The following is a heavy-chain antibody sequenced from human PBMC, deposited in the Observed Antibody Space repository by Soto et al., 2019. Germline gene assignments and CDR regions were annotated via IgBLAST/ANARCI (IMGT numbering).Heavy chain of an antibody. J-gene: IGHJ5*02. D-gene: IGHD1-26*01. CDR1: FSMYS. V-gene: IGHV3-21*06. CDR2: ISSGSELI. Sequence: GGSLRLSCNFSFSMYSMDWVRQAPGKGLEWVASISSGSELIKYAESVKGRFTISRDNTKNSVSLQMSSLIVEDTAMYYCARDQGGSYDSWFDPWGRGTLVTVSS. CDR3: ARDQGGSYDSWFDP.